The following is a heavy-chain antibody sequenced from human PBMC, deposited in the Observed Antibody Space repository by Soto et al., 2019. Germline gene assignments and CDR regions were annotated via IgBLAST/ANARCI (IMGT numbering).Heavy chain of an antibody. V-gene: IGHV4-34*01. D-gene: IGHD3-3*01. CDR2: INHSGST. CDR1: GGSFSGYY. CDR3: ARRGAVLRFFLRGYGMDV. J-gene: IGHJ6*02. Sequence: QVQLQQWGAGLLKPSETLSLTCAVYGGSFSGYYWSWIRQPPGKGLEWIGEINHSGSTNYNPSLKSRVTISVDTSKNQFSLKLSSVTAADTAVYYCARRGAVLRFFLRGYGMDVWGQGTTVTVSS.